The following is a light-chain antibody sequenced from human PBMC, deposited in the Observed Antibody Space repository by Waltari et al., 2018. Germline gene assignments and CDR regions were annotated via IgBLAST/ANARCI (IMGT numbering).Light chain of an antibody. CDR2: DVN. CDR3: SSYATSTTF. CDR1: NRDGGNSII. V-gene: IGLV2-23*02. Sequence: QSALTQPAYMSGSTGQSITVSCTATNRDGGNSIIVSWYQQPPGKAPKLIIYDVNRRPSGVSGRFSGSKSGNTASLTISGLQAEDEADYYCSSYATSTTFFGGGTKLSVL. J-gene: IGLJ2*01.